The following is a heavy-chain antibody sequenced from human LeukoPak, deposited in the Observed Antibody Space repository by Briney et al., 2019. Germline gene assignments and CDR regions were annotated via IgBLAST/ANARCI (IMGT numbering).Heavy chain of an antibody. CDR3: ARITYGDYGSGY. Sequence: GGSLRLSCAASGFTFSSYSMNWVRQAPGKGLEWVSSISSSSSYIYYADSVKGRFTISRDNAKNSLYLQMNSLRAEDTAVYYCARITYGDYGSGYWGQGTLVTVSS. CDR2: ISSSSSYI. V-gene: IGHV3-21*01. D-gene: IGHD4-17*01. J-gene: IGHJ4*02. CDR1: GFTFSSYS.